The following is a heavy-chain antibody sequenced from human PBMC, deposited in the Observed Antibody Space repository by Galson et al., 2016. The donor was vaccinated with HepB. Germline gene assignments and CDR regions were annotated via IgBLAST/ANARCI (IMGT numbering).Heavy chain of an antibody. J-gene: IGHJ4*02. V-gene: IGHV3-9*01. CDR3: AKDYRFGGSGSFKGNFFDY. CDR1: GFVFDDYA. Sequence: SLRLSCAVSGFVFDDYAMHWVRQAPGKGLEWVSGISWNSGSIGYVDSVKGRFTISRDNTKKSLYLQMNSLRAEDTALYYCAKDYRFGGSGSFKGNFFDYWGQGTLVIVSS. CDR2: ISWNSGSI. D-gene: IGHD3-10*01.